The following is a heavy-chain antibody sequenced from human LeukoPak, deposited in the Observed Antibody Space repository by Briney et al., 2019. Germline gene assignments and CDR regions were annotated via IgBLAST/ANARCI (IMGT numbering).Heavy chain of an antibody. Sequence: GASVKVSCKASGYTFTSYDINWVRQATGQGLEWMGWMNPNSGNTGYAQKFQGRVTMTRNTSISTAYMELSSLRSEDTAVYYWARDHMGSSWYGVNWFDPWGQGTLVTVSS. V-gene: IGHV1-8*01. CDR1: GYTFTSYD. CDR3: ARDHMGSSWYGVNWFDP. CDR2: MNPNSGNT. J-gene: IGHJ5*02. D-gene: IGHD6-13*01.